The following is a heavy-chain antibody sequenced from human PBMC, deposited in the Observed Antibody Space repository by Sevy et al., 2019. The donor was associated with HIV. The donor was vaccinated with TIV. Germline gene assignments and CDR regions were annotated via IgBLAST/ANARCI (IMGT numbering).Heavy chain of an antibody. D-gene: IGHD3-10*01. CDR2: IKSKTDGGTT. Sequence: GGSLRLSCAASGFTFSNAWMSWVRQAPGKGLEWVGRIKSKTDGGTTDYAAPVKGRFTIPKKDSKNTLYLQMNSPKTENTAVYYCTYGFLVRGSSYYYHGMDVWGQGTTVTVSS. V-gene: IGHV3-15*01. CDR1: GFTFSNAW. J-gene: IGHJ6*02. CDR3: TYGFLVRGSSYYYHGMDV.